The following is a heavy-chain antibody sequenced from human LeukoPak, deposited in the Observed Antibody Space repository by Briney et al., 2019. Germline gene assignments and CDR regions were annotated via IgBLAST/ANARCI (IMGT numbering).Heavy chain of an antibody. Sequence: ASVKVSCKASGGTFSSYAISWVRQAPGQGLEWMGGIIPIFGTANYAQKSQGRVTITTDESTSTAYMELSSLRSEDTAVYYCATNERDGYNYGWYFDLWSRGTLVTVSS. CDR3: ATNERDGYNYGWYFDL. CDR2: IIPIFGTA. CDR1: GGTFSSYA. V-gene: IGHV1-69*05. D-gene: IGHD5-24*01. J-gene: IGHJ2*01.